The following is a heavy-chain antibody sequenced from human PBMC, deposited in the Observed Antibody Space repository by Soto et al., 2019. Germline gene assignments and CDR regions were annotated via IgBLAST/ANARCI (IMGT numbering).Heavy chain of an antibody. J-gene: IGHJ4*02. CDR3: ARGLRLVGATHRFDY. CDR2: IYWDDYK. Sequence: SGPTLVNPTQTLTLTCTFSGFSLSTSGVGVGWIRQPPGKALEWLALIYWDDYKRYSPSLKSRLTITKDTSKNQVVLTMTNMDPVDTATYYCARGLRLVGATHRFDYWGLGTLVTVSS. CDR1: GFSLSTSGVG. V-gene: IGHV2-5*02. D-gene: IGHD1-26*01.